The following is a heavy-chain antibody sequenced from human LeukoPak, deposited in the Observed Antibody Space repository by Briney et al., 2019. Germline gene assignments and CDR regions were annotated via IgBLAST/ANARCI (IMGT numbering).Heavy chain of an antibody. V-gene: IGHV3-48*03. CDR2: ISSSGSTI. J-gene: IGHJ5*02. CDR1: GFTFSNYE. D-gene: IGHD3-10*01. CDR3: AKDLGRITMVRGVPFDP. Sequence: GASLRLSCAASGFTFSNYEMNWVRQAPGKGLEWVSYISSSGSTIYYADSVKGRFTISRDNSKNTLYLQMNSLRAEDTAVYYCAKDLGRITMVRGVPFDPWGQGTPVTVSS.